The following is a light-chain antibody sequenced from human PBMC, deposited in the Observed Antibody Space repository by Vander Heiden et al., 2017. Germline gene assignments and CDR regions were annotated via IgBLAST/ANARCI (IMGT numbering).Light chain of an antibody. CDR1: QNIFNRY. Sequence: EIVLTQSPATLPLSPGEGATLSCRASQNIFNRYLAWYQQKPGQPPRLLIYDGVTRATGVPDRFSGSGSGTDFTLTVSRLEPEDSAVYYCQQYHSSLYTFGQGTKVEIK. CDR2: DGV. J-gene: IGKJ2*01. V-gene: IGKV3-20*01. CDR3: QQYHSSLYT.